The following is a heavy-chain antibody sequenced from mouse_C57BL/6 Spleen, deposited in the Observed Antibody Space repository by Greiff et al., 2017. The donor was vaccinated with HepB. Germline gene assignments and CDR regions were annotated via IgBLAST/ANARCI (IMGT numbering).Heavy chain of an antibody. D-gene: IGHD2-2*01. J-gene: IGHJ4*01. CDR1: GYAFSSSW. CDR3: AISTMVTTKAMDY. Sequence: QVQLKESGPELVKPGASVKISCKASGYAFSSSWMNWVKQRPGKGLEWIGRIYPGDGDTNYNGKFKGKATLTADKSSSTAYMQLSSLTSEDSAVYFCAISTMVTTKAMDYWGQGTSVTVSS. V-gene: IGHV1-82*01. CDR2: IYPGDGDT.